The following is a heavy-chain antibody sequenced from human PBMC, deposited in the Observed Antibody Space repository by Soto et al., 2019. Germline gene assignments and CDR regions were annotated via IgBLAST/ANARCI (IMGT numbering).Heavy chain of an antibody. CDR2: TYYRSKWYN. CDR1: GDSVSSNSAA. Sequence: QTISLTCAISGDSVSSNSAAWNWIRQSPSRGLEWLGRTYYRSKWYNDYAVSVKSRITINPDTSKNQFSLQLNSVTPEDTAVYYCARGSCSSGWDYYYVMDVCGQGTTVTVSS. D-gene: IGHD6-19*01. CDR3: ARGSCSSGWDYYYVMDV. J-gene: IGHJ6*02. V-gene: IGHV6-1*01.